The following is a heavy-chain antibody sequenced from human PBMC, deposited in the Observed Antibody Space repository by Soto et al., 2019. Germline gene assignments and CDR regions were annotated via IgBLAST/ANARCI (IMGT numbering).Heavy chain of an antibody. V-gene: IGHV1-8*01. CDR1: GYTFTSYD. CDR3: ARLKRGSLHGPSDY. J-gene: IGHJ4*02. D-gene: IGHD3-10*01. Sequence: QVQLVQSGAEVKKPGASVKVSCKASGYTFTSYDINWVPQATGQVLEWMGSMNPNRGNTGYAQTLQGRVTMTRNTSILTAYMELSSLRSEDTAVYYCARLKRGSLHGPSDYWGQGTLVTVA. CDR2: MNPNRGNT.